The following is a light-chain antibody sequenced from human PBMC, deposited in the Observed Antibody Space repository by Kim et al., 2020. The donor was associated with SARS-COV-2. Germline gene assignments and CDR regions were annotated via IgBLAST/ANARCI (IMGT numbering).Light chain of an antibody. CDR2: AAS. J-gene: IGKJ3*01. V-gene: IGKV1-39*01. Sequence: DVQLTQSPSSLSASVGDRVTISCRASQSISSSLNWYQQKPGKAPDLLIYAASTLQSGVPSRFSGSGSGTDFTLTINSLQPEDFATYYCQQSDNNPPFTFGPGTKVDIK. CDR3: QQSDNNPPFT. CDR1: QSISSS.